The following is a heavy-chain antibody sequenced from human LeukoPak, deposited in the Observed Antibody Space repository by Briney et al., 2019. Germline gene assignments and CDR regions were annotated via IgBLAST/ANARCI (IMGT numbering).Heavy chain of an antibody. CDR3: ARVGQAGYVGYPLDY. CDR1: GFTFSSYW. CDR2: INSDGSST. Sequence: GGSLRLSCAAPGFTFSSYWTHWVRQAPGKGLMWVSRINSDGSSTSYADSVKGRFTISRDNAKNTLYLQMNSLRAEDTAVFYCARVGQAGYVGYPLDYRGQGTLVTVSS. J-gene: IGHJ4*01. D-gene: IGHD5-12*01. V-gene: IGHV3-74*01.